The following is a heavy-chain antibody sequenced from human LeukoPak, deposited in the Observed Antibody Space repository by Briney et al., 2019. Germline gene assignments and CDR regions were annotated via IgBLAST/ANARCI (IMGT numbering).Heavy chain of an antibody. CDR3: ARRAGAYSHPYDY. V-gene: IGHV3-30*14. Sequence: GGSLRLSCAASGFTFGSYAMHWVRQAPGKGLEWVAVISYDGSNKYYADSVKGRFTISRDNSKNTLYLQMNSLRAEGTAVYYCARRAGAYSHPYDYWGQGTLVTVSS. J-gene: IGHJ4*02. D-gene: IGHD4/OR15-4a*01. CDR1: GFTFGSYA. CDR2: ISYDGSNK.